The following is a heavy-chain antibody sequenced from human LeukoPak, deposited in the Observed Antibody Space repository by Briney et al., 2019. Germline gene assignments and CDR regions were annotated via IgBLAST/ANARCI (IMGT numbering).Heavy chain of an antibody. CDR1: GFTFTSYG. D-gene: IGHD6-6*01. J-gene: IGHJ4*02. V-gene: IGHV3-30*02. CDR2: IRYDGSNK. CDR3: AKDLASMTYFDY. Sequence: GGXXRLSCAASGFTFTSYGMHWVRQAPGKGLEWVAFIRYDGSNKYYADSVQGRFTISRDNSKNTLYLQMNTLRGEDTAVYYCAKDLASMTYFDYWGQGTLVTVSS.